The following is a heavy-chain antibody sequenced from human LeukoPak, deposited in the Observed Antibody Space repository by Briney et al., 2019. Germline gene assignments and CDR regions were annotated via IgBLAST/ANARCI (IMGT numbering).Heavy chain of an antibody. Sequence: SETLSLTCTVSGDSIDSYYWSWIRQPPGEGLQWIGYVFYSGPTNYDASLKSRVAMSVDRSKNQFSLKLTSVSAADTAVYYCAGRSARYFDSWGQGTPVTVSS. CDR3: AGRSARYFDS. CDR1: GDSIDSYY. V-gene: IGHV4-59*01. CDR2: VFYSGPT. D-gene: IGHD1-26*01. J-gene: IGHJ4*02.